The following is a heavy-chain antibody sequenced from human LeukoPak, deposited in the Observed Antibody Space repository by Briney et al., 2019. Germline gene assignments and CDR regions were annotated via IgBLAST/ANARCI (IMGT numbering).Heavy chain of an antibody. CDR1: GYTFTSYD. D-gene: IGHD3-3*01. J-gene: IGHJ5*02. CDR2: MNPNSGNT. CDR3: AKSTESITIFGVVINHPHWFDP. V-gene: IGHV1-8*01. Sequence: ASVKVSCKASGYTFTSYDINWVRQATGQGLEWMGWMNPNSGNTGYAQKFQGRVTMTRNTSISTAYMELSSLRSEDTAVYYCAKSTESITIFGVVINHPHWFDPWGQGTLVTVSS.